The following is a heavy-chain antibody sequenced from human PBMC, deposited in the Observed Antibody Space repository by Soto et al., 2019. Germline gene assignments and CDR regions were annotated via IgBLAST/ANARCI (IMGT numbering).Heavy chain of an antibody. CDR1: GFTFSDYY. Sequence: GGSLRLSCAASGFTFSDYYMSWIRQAPGKGLEWVSYISSSGSTIYYADSVKGRFTISRDNAKNSLYLQMNSLRAEDTAVYYCARVRAPHYYYYMDVWGKGTTVTVSS. V-gene: IGHV3-11*01. J-gene: IGHJ6*03. CDR2: ISSSGSTI. CDR3: ARVRAPHYYYYMDV.